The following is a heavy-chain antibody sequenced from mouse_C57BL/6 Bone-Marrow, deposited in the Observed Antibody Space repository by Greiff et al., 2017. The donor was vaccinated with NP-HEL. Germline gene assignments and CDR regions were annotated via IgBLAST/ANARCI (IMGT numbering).Heavy chain of an antibody. V-gene: IGHV2-5*01. CDR2: IWRGGST. CDR1: GFSLTSYG. J-gene: IGHJ1*03. CDR3: AKKGGSRGWYFDV. D-gene: IGHD1-1*01. Sequence: VKLVESGPGLVQPSQSLSITCTVSGFSLTSYGVHWVRQSPGKGLEWLGVIWRGGSTDYNAAFMSRLSITKDNSKSQVFFKMNSLQADDTAIYYCAKKGGSRGWYFDVWGTGTTVTVSS.